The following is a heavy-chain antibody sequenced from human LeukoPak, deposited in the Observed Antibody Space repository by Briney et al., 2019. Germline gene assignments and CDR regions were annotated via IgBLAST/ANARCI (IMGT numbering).Heavy chain of an antibody. CDR3: AKAEYYYDSSGPPH. CDR1: GFTFSSYG. D-gene: IGHD3-22*01. Sequence: GGSLRLSCAASGFTFSSYGMHWVRQAPGKGLEWVAFIRYDGSNKYYADSVKGRFTISRDNSKNTLYLQMNSLRAEDTAVYYCAKAEYYYDSSGPPHWGQGTLVTVSS. J-gene: IGHJ4*02. CDR2: IRYDGSNK. V-gene: IGHV3-30*02.